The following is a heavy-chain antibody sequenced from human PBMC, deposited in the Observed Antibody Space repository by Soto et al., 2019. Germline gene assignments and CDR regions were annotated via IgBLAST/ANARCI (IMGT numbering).Heavy chain of an antibody. CDR2: ISGSGGST. CDR3: GKYPIPFGGVPTYDCDY. D-gene: IGHD3-16*01. CDR1: GITFSSYA. Sequence: EGQLLESGGGLVQPGGSLRLSCAASGITFSSYAMSWVRQAPGKGLEWVSAISGSGGSTYYADSVKGRFTISRDNSTSPLQQQLNGLRAEDKAGYYCGKYPIPFGGVPTYDCDYWGQGTLVTVSS. V-gene: IGHV3-23*01. J-gene: IGHJ4*03.